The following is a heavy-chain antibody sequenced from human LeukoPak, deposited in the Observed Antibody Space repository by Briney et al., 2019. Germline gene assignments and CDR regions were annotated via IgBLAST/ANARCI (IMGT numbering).Heavy chain of an antibody. CDR1: GFIFSNYG. D-gene: IGHD4-23*01. Sequence: GGSLRVSCAASGFIFSNYGFHWVRQAPGKGLEWVALIWSDGSKKYYTDSVKGRFTISRDDSKNTLFLQMNSLRAEDMAVYYCARDIGTWPNSLFDYWGQGNLVTVSS. V-gene: IGHV3-33*01. CDR3: ARDIGTWPNSLFDY. J-gene: IGHJ4*02. CDR2: IWSDGSKK.